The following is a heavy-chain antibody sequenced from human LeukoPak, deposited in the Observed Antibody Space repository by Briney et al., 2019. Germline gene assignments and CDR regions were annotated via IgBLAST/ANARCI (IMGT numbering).Heavy chain of an antibody. CDR1: GFTFSSYG. V-gene: IGHV3-30*19. CDR2: ISYDGSNK. Sequence: GGSLRLSCAASGFTFSSYGMHWVRQAPGKGLEWVAVISYDGSNKYYADSVKGRFTISRDNSKNTLYLQMNSLRAEDTAVYYCAKDRAGNSWNFDYWGQGILVTVSS. J-gene: IGHJ4*02. CDR3: AKDRAGNSWNFDY. D-gene: IGHD6-13*01.